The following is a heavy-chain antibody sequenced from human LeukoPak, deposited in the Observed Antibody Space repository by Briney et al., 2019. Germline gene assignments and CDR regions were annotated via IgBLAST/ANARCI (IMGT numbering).Heavy chain of an antibody. CDR1: GFTFSSYD. CDR3: ARGDGYNEGVDY. D-gene: IGHD5-24*01. V-gene: IGHV3-13*05. Sequence: GGSLRLSCAASGFTFSSYDMHWVRQATGKGLEWVSAIGTAGDPYYPGSVKGRFTIPRENAKNSLYLQMNSLRAGDTAVYYCARGDGYNEGVDYWGQGTLVTVSS. J-gene: IGHJ4*02. CDR2: IGTAGDP.